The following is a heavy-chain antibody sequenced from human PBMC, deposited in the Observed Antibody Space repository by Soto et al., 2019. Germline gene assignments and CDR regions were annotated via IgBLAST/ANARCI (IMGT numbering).Heavy chain of an antibody. CDR1: GFRYSSYA. Sequence: EVQLLESGGGLVQPGGSLRLSCAASGFRYSSYALSWVRQAPGKGLEWVSSVSGGSGDTSYADSVRGRFTISRDNSKNTLYLQMNSLRAGDAAVYYCVRSFTWYSEADFWGQGTLVTVSS. V-gene: IGHV3-23*01. D-gene: IGHD6-13*01. CDR3: VRSFTWYSEADF. J-gene: IGHJ4*02. CDR2: VSGGSGDT.